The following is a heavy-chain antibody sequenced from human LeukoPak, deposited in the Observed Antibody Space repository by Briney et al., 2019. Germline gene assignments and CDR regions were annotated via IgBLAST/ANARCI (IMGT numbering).Heavy chain of an antibody. D-gene: IGHD1-26*01. V-gene: IGHV3-23*01. CDR3: AKDSGSFHDAFDI. J-gene: IGHJ3*02. Sequence: PGGSLRLSCAASGFTFSSYAMSWVRQAPGKGLEWVSSISSSGSSTYYADSVKGRFTISRDNSKNTLYLQMNSLRAEDTAVYYCAKDSGSFHDAFDIWGQGTMVTVPS. CDR2: ISSSGSST. CDR1: GFTFSSYA.